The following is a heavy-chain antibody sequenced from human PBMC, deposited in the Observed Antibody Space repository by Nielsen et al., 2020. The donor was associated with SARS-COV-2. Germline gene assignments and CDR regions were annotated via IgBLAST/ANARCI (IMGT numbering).Heavy chain of an antibody. J-gene: IGHJ3*02. D-gene: IGHD3-9*01. CDR2: IYYSGST. V-gene: IGHV4-31*03. Sequence: SETLSLTCTVSGGSISSGGYYWSWIRQHPGKGLEWIGYIYYSGSTYYNPSLKSRVTISVDTSKNQFSLKLSSVTAADTAVYYCARHSLRYFDWTDAFDIWGQGTMVTVSS. CDR3: ARHSLRYFDWTDAFDI. CDR1: GGSISSGGYY.